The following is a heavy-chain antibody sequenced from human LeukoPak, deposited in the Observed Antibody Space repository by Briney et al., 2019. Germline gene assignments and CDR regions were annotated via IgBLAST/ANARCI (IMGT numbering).Heavy chain of an antibody. J-gene: IGHJ4*02. Sequence: PGGSLRLSCTASGFTFGDYAMSWVRQAPGKGLEWVGFIRSKAYGGTTEYAASVKGRFTISRDDSKGIAYLQMNSLKTEDTAVYYCTRVRGYSYGYGDYWGQGTLVTVSS. CDR2: IRSKAYGGTT. D-gene: IGHD5-18*01. CDR1: GFTFGDYA. V-gene: IGHV3-49*04. CDR3: TRVRGYSYGYGDY.